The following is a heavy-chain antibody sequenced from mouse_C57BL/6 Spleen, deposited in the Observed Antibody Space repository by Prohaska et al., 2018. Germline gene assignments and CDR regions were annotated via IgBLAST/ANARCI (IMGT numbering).Heavy chain of an antibody. D-gene: IGHD3-3*01. J-gene: IGHJ3*01. CDR2: IYPTSGNT. Sequence: RTGQVLEWIGEIYPTSGNTYYNEKFKGKATLPADKSSSTAYMELRSLTSEDSAVYFCARTGDSSFAYWGQGTLVTVSA. V-gene: IGHV1-81*01. CDR3: ARTGDSSFAY.